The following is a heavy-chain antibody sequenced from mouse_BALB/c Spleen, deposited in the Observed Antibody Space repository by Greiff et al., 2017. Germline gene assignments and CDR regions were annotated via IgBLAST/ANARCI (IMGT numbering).Heavy chain of an antibody. J-gene: IGHJ3*01. CDR2: INPSNGRT. V-gene: IGHV1S81*02. D-gene: IGHD2-4*01. CDR1: GYTFTSYW. CDR3: ARSDYDGAWFAY. Sequence: QVQLQQPGAELVKPGASVKLSCKASGYTFTSYWMHWVKQRPGQGLEWIGEINPSNGRTNYNEKFKSKATLTVDKSSSTAYMQLSSLTSEDSAVYYCARSDYDGAWFAYWGQGTLVTVSA.